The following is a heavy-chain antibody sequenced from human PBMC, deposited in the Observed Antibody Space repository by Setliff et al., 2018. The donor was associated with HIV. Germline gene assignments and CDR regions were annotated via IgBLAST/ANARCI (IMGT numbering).Heavy chain of an antibody. CDR1: GDKFGSFD. CDR3: ARGIDILVKMGIYYHYMDV. J-gene: IGHJ6*03. Sequence: GASVKVSCKTSGDKFGSFDISWVRQASGQGLEWVGWVYASTGHTAYARKFEGRVTMTWDPSTGIGYMELNSLRADDTAVYYCARGIDILVKMGIYYHYMDVWGKGTTVTVS. V-gene: IGHV1-8*01. CDR2: VYASTGHT. D-gene: IGHD2-15*01.